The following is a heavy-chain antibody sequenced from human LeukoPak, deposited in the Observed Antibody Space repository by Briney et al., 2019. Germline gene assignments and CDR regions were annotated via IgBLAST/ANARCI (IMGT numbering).Heavy chain of an antibody. V-gene: IGHV3-23*01. CDR2: ITSSGGST. CDR1: GFTFSSDA. J-gene: IGHJ4*02. Sequence: GGSLRLSCAASGFTFSSDAMSWVRQAPGRGLEWVSTITSSGGSTYYADSVTGRFTIPRDNSKNTLYLQMNSLRAEDTAVYYCAKSDSGSYPLYYFDYWGQGTLVTVSS. D-gene: IGHD1-26*01. CDR3: AKSDSGSYPLYYFDY.